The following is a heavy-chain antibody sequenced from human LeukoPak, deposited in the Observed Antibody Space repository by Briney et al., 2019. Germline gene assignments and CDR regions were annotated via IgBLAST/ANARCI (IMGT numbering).Heavy chain of an antibody. V-gene: IGHV3-23*01. J-gene: IGHJ4*02. D-gene: IGHD6-19*01. CDR1: GFSFSSYD. Sequence: PGGSLRLSCAASGFSFSSYDMNWVRQAPGKGLEWVSAISGSGDSTYYADSVKGRFTISRDNSKNTLYLQMNSLRAEDTAVYYCARRSGIAVAGAFDYWGQGTLVTVSS. CDR3: ARRSGIAVAGAFDY. CDR2: ISGSGDST.